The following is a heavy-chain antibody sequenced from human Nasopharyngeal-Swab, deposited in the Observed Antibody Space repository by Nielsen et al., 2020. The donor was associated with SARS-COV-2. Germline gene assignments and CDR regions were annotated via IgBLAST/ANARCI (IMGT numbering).Heavy chain of an antibody. D-gene: IGHD4-11*01. CDR2: IYYSGSS. Sequence: SETLSLTCTVSGGSVSSESYYWTWVRQSPGKGLDWIGYIYYSGSSSYNPSLKSRVTISVDMSKNQFSLKLTSVTAWDTAVYYCARYTVHYGMDVWGQGTTVTVSS. J-gene: IGHJ6*02. V-gene: IGHV4-61*01. CDR1: GGSVSSESYY. CDR3: ARYTVHYGMDV.